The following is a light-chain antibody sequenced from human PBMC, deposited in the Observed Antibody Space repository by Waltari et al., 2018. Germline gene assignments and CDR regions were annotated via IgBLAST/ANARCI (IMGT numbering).Light chain of an antibody. CDR2: GNT. J-gene: IGLJ3*02. CDR3: QSYDTRLGAWV. V-gene: IGLV1-40*01. CDR1: SSNIGAGYD. Sequence: QSVLTQPPSVSGAPGQRVTISCTGSSSNIGAGYDVHWYQHLPGTAPKLLIYGNTIRPSGFPDQFSGSKSGTSASLVITGLQAEDEANYYCQSYDTRLGAWVFGGGTKLTVL.